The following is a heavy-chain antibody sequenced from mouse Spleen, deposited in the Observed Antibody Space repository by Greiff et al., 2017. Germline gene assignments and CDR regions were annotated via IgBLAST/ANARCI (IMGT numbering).Heavy chain of an antibody. V-gene: IGHV5-9-1*01. CDR2: ISSGGSYT. CDR3: ARRGLREPFDY. D-gene: IGHD2-4*01. CDR1: GFTFSSYA. J-gene: IGHJ2*01. Sequence: EVKLMESGGGLVKPGGSLKLSCAASGFTFSSYAMSWVRQTPEKRLEWVATISSGGSYTYYPDSVKGRFTISRDNAKNTLYLQMSSLRSEDTAMYYCARRGLREPFDYWGQGTTLTVSS.